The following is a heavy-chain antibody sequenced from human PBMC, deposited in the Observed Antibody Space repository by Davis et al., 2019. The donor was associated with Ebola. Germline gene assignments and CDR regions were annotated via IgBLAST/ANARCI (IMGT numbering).Heavy chain of an antibody. J-gene: IGHJ4*02. D-gene: IGHD6-13*01. CDR3: ARGGPLAASGTKSVDS. CDR2: ISNGGGTT. Sequence: GASLKTSCAASGFSFDNYAMAWLRQAPGRGLEWLSSISNGGGTTDNADSVKGRFTISRDNSKNTLFRQMDSLRAEDTAIYYCARGGPLAASGTKSVDSWGQGTLVTVSS. V-gene: IGHV3-23*01. CDR1: GFSFDNYA.